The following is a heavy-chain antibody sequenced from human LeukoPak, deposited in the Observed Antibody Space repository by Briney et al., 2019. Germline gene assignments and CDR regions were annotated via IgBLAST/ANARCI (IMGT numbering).Heavy chain of an antibody. CDR1: GGSISSFY. V-gene: IGHV4-59*12. D-gene: IGHD5-12*01. CDR2: IYYTGST. J-gene: IGHJ4*02. Sequence: PSETLSLTCTVSGGSISSFYWSWIRQPPGKGLEWIGYIYYTGSTNYNSSLKSRVTISVDTSKNQFSLKLSSVTAADTAVYYCARGVDRGYFDYWGQGTLVTVSS. CDR3: ARGVDRGYFDY.